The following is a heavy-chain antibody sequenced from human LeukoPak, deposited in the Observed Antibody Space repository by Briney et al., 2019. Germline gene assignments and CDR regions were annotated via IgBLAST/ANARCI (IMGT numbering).Heavy chain of an antibody. CDR1: GFTLTNFD. D-gene: IGHD3-22*01. Sequence: VASVKVPCKASGFTLTNFDINWVRQATGQGLEWMGWMNSNTGNTGYAQEFQGRVTMTRDTSIGTAYMELTNLRSEDTAVYYCARGRRGSSGPWSWYLDLWGRGTLVTASS. CDR2: MNSNTGNT. J-gene: IGHJ2*01. CDR3: ARGRRGSSGPWSWYLDL. V-gene: IGHV1-8*01.